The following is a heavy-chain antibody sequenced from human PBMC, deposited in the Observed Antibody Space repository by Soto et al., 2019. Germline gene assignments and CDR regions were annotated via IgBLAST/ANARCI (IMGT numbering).Heavy chain of an antibody. CDR1: GYTFTSYA. V-gene: IGHV1-3*01. J-gene: IGHJ6*02. CDR2: INAGNGNT. CDR3: ASSYYGSGNPKDYYYGMDV. Sequence: QVQLVQSGAEVKKPGASVKVSCKASGYTFTSYAMHWVRQAPGQRLEWMGWINAGNGNTKYSQKFQGRVTITRDTSASTAYMKLSSLRSEDTAVYYCASSYYGSGNPKDYYYGMDVWGQGTTVTVSS. D-gene: IGHD3-10*01.